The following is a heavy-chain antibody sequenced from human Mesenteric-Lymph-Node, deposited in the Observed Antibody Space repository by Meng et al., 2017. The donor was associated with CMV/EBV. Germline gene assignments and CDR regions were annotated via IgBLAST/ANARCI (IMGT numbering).Heavy chain of an antibody. D-gene: IGHD1-7*01. CDR1: GFTFSSHW. CDR2: IKQDGSEK. J-gene: IGHJ6*02. CDR3: AKDLSGTTLYYYYGMDV. Sequence: GESLKISCAASGFTFSSHWMSWVRQAPGKGLEWVANIKQDGSEKYYVDSVKGRFTISRDNSKNTLYLQMNSLRAEDTAVYYCAKDLSGTTLYYYYGMDVWGQGTTVTVSS. V-gene: IGHV3-7*01.